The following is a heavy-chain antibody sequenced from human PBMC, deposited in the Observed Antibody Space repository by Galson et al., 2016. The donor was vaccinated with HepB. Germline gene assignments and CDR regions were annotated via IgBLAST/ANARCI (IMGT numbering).Heavy chain of an antibody. V-gene: IGHV3-23*01. CDR3: ARYSNSWAPFDY. Sequence: SLRLSCAASGLIFSIYAMNWVRQAPGKGLEWVSGISGSGANTHYANAVKGRFTISRDNSNNTLYLQVNSLRAEDTALYFCARYSNSWAPFDYWGQGRLVTVSS. CDR1: GLIFSIYA. D-gene: IGHD6-13*01. J-gene: IGHJ4*02. CDR2: ISGSGANT.